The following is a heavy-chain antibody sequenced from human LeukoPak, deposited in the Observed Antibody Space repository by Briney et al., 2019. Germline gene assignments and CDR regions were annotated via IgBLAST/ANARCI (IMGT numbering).Heavy chain of an antibody. CDR3: ASSSGWSFDP. CDR1: GGSISSGSYY. CDR2: INTGGST. Sequence: ASQTLSLTCTVSGGSISSGSYYWTWIRQPAGKGLEWIGRINTGGSTNYNPSLKSRVTISVDTSKNQFSLKLSSVTAADTAVYYCASSSGWSFDPWGQGTLVTVSS. D-gene: IGHD6-19*01. V-gene: IGHV4-61*02. J-gene: IGHJ5*02.